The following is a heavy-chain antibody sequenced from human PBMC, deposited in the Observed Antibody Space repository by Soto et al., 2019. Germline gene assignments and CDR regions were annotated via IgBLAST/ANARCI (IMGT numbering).Heavy chain of an antibody. CDR3: TSDHCSGGSCYRYYYYGMDV. Sequence: GGSLRLSCAASGFTVSSTYMSWVRQAPGKGLEWVSVIYSGGSTYYADSVKGRFTISRDNSKNTMYLQMNSLRAEDTAVYYCTSDHCSGGSCYRYYYYGMDVWGQGTTVTVSS. J-gene: IGHJ6*02. D-gene: IGHD2-15*01. CDR1: GFTVSSTY. CDR2: IYSGGST. V-gene: IGHV3-66*01.